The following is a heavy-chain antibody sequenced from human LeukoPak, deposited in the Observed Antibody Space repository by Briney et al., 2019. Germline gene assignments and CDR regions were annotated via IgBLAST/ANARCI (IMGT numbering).Heavy chain of an antibody. J-gene: IGHJ4*02. CDR1: GFTFSTSR. CDR3: AKSLDY. CDR2: IKQDGSET. Sequence: PGGSLRLSCAASGFTFSTSRMDWVRQAPGKGLEWVANIKQDGSETYYVDSAKGRFTISRDNAKNSLYLQMDSLRVDDTAIYYCAKSLDYWGQGTLVTVSS. V-gene: IGHV3-7*01.